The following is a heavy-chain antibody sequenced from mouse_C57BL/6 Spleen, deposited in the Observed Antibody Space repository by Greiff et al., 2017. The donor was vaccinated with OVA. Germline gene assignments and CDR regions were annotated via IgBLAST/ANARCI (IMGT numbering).Heavy chain of an antibody. CDR3: EESETRELRSHFDY. D-gene: IGHD1-1*01. J-gene: IGHJ2*01. CDR2: INPSSGYT. V-gene: IGHV1-7*01. CDR1: GYTFTSYW. Sequence: VQLQQSGAELAKPGASVKLSCKASGYTFTSYWMHWVKQRPGQGLEWIGYINPSSGYTKYNQKLKDKATLTADKSSSTAYMQLSSLTYEDSAVYYCEESETRELRSHFDYWGQGTTLTVSS.